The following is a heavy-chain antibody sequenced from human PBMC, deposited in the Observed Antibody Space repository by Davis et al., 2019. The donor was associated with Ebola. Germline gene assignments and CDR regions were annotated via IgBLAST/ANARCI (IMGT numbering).Heavy chain of an antibody. Sequence: PGGSLRLSCAASGFTFSSYWMSWVRQAPGKGLEWVANIKQDGSEKYYVDSVKGRFTISRDNAKNTLYLQMNSLRAEDTAVYYCARDDSGWYKGSAFDIWGQGTMVTVSS. V-gene: IGHV3-7*01. CDR2: IKQDGSEK. CDR1: GFTFSSYW. J-gene: IGHJ3*02. D-gene: IGHD6-19*01. CDR3: ARDDSGWYKGSAFDI.